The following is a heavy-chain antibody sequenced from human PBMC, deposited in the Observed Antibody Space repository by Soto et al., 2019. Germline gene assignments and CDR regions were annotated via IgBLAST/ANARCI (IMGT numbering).Heavy chain of an antibody. Sequence: QVQLVQSGAEVKKPGSSVKVSCKASGGTFSSYAISWVRQAPGQGLEWMGGIIPIFGTANYAQKFQGRVTITADESTSTDHLELSSLSSEDTAVYYCAKVAARYYYYGMDGWGQGTTVTVSS. CDR2: IIPIFGTA. V-gene: IGHV1-69*12. J-gene: IGHJ6*02. D-gene: IGHD6-25*01. CDR1: GGTFSSYA. CDR3: AKVAARYYYYGMDG.